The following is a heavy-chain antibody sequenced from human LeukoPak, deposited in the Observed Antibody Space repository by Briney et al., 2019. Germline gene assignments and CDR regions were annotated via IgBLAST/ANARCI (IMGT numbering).Heavy chain of an antibody. CDR1: GFTFSSYG. J-gene: IGHJ4*02. Sequence: GGSLRLSCAASGFTFSSYGMHWVRQTPGKGLEWVAFIRYGGSNKYYADSVKGRFTISRDNSKNTLYLQMNSLRAEDTAVYYCAKDSGQRPGPGDYWGQGTLVTVSS. V-gene: IGHV3-30*02. CDR2: IRYGGSNK. CDR3: AKDSGQRPGPGDY. D-gene: IGHD3-10*01.